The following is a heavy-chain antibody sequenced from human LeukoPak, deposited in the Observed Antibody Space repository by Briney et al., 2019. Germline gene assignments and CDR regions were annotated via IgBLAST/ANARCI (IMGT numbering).Heavy chain of an antibody. Sequence: GASVKVSCKASGYTFTSYGISWVRQAPGQGLEWMGWISAHNGNTNYAQKLQGRVTMTQDTSTSTAYMELRSLRFDDTAVYYCARDRGNYVTDSRGQGTLVTVSS. CDR3: ARDRGNYVTDS. D-gene: IGHD1-26*01. CDR2: ISAHNGNT. J-gene: IGHJ4*02. CDR1: GYTFTSYG. V-gene: IGHV1-18*01.